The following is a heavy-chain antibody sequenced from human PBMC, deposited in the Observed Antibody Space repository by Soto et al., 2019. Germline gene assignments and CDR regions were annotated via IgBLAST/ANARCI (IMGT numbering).Heavy chain of an antibody. V-gene: IGHV3-73*01. Sequence: GGSLRLSCAASGFTFSGSAMHWVRQASGKGLEWVGRIRSKANSYATAYAASVKGRFTISREDSKNTAYLQMNSLKTEDMAVYYCTRPLAANCYDFWSGRGDCYDYWGQGTLVTVSS. D-gene: IGHD3-3*01. CDR1: GFTFSGSA. CDR2: IRSKANSYAT. J-gene: IGHJ4*02. CDR3: TRPLAANCYDFWSGRGDCYDY.